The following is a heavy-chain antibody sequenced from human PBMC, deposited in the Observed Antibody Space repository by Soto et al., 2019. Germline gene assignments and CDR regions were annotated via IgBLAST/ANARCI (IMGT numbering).Heavy chain of an antibody. Sequence: QVQLVQSGAEVKKPGASVKVSCKASGYTFTNYFIHWVRQAPGQGLEWMGIINPSGGSSSYAQKFQGRVTMTGDTSTSTVYMDLSSLRSEDTAMYYCAKTADYSGSPHLDYWGQGTLVTVSS. CDR2: INPSGGSS. CDR3: AKTADYSGSPHLDY. V-gene: IGHV1-46*01. J-gene: IGHJ4*02. D-gene: IGHD6-6*01. CDR1: GYTFTNYF.